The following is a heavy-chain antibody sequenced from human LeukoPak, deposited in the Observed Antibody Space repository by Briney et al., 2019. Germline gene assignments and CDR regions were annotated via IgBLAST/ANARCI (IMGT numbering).Heavy chain of an antibody. D-gene: IGHD6-13*01. V-gene: IGHV1-18*01. CDR1: GYTFTSYG. Sequence: ASVKVSCKASGYTFTSYGISWVRQAPGQGLEWMGWISAYNGNTNYAQKLQGRVTMTTDTSTSTAYMELRSLRSDDTAVYYCARDSIAAAGPFNAFDIWGQGTMVTVSS. CDR3: ARDSIAAAGPFNAFDI. CDR2: ISAYNGNT. J-gene: IGHJ3*02.